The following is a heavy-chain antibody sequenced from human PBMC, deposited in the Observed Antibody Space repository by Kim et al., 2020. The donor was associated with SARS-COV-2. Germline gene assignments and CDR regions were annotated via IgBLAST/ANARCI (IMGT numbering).Heavy chain of an antibody. CDR3: ATSPKSSGWYAGFDY. Sequence: GGSLRLSCAASGFTFSSYGMHWVRQAPGKGLEWVAGISYDGSNKYYADSVKGRVTISRDNSKNTLYLQMNSLRAEDTAVYYCATSPKSSGWYAGFDYWGQGTLVTVSS. V-gene: IGHV3-30*03. D-gene: IGHD6-19*01. CDR1: GFTFSSYG. CDR2: ISYDGSNK. J-gene: IGHJ4*02.